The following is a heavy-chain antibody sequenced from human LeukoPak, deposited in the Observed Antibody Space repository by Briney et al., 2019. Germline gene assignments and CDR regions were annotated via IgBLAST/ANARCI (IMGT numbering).Heavy chain of an antibody. CDR3: ARNTGGSPDLYYMDV. CDR2: IYTSGST. CDR1: GGSISSGSYY. V-gene: IGHV4-61*02. Sequence: SETLSLTSTVPGGSISSGSYYWSWIRQPAGKGLEWIGRIYTSGSTNYNPSLKSRVTISVDTSKNQFSLKLSSVTAADTAVYYCARNTGGSPDLYYMDVWGKGTTVTVSS. J-gene: IGHJ6*03. D-gene: IGHD7-27*01.